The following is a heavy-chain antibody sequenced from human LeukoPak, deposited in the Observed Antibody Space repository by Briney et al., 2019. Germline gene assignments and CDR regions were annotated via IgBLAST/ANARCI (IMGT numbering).Heavy chain of an antibody. CDR1: GDSINDYY. V-gene: IGHV4-59*01. D-gene: IGHD2-2*01. Sequence: PSETLSLTCTVSGDSINDYYWTWIRQPPGKGLEWIGYIYYSGTTTYNPSLRSRVTISLDTSKNQFSLKLSSVTAADTAVYYCARRFCSSAGCHRMFNWFDPWGQGTLVTVSS. CDR3: ARRFCSSAGCHRMFNWFDP. CDR2: IYYSGTT. J-gene: IGHJ5*02.